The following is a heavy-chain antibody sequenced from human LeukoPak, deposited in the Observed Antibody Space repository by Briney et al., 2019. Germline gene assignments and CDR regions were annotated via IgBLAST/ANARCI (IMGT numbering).Heavy chain of an antibody. Sequence: SETLSLTCTVSGGSISSYYWSLIRQPPGKGLEWIGYIYYSGSTNYNPSLKSRVTISVDTSKNQFSLKLSSVTAADTAVYYCARGPGGWGSRYFDLWGRGTLVTVSS. CDR3: ARGPGGWGSRYFDL. CDR2: IYYSGST. V-gene: IGHV4-59*01. CDR1: GGSISSYY. J-gene: IGHJ2*01. D-gene: IGHD3-16*01.